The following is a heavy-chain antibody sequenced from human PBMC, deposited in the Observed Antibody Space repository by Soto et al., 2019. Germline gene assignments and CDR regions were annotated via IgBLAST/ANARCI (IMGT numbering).Heavy chain of an antibody. CDR1: GDNFGSYS. J-gene: IGHJ4*02. Sequence: QVQLVQSGAEVKKPGSSVKLSCKASGDNFGSYSLSWMRQAPGQGLEWMGRITPILGEANSAQKFQDRVTITADRFTNIAYMEMSSLRSEDTAVYDGAREFIEVAVFESWGQGTLVTVSS. V-gene: IGHV1-69*08. D-gene: IGHD6-19*01. CDR2: ITPILGEA. CDR3: AREFIEVAVFES.